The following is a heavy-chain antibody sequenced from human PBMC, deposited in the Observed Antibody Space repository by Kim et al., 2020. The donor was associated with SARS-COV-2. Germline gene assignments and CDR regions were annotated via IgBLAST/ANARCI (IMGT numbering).Heavy chain of an antibody. CDR2: IYPGDSDT. CDR3: ARRASIAVAGTFVDDYYMDV. V-gene: IGHV5-51*01. Sequence: GESLKISCKGSGYSFTSYWIGWVRQMPGKGLEWMGIIYPGDSDTRYRPSFQGQVTISADKSISTAYLQWSSLKASDTAMYYCARRASIAVAGTFVDDYYMDVWGKGTTVTVSS. D-gene: IGHD6-19*01. J-gene: IGHJ6*03. CDR1: GYSFTSYW.